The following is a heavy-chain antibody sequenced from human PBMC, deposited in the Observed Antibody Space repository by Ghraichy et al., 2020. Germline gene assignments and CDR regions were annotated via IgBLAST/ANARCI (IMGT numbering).Heavy chain of an antibody. D-gene: IGHD5-12*01. Sequence: SETLSLTCAVYGGSFSGYYWSWIRQPPGKGLEWIGEINHSGSTNYNPSLKSRVTISVDTSKNQFSLKLSSVTAADTAVYYCARDSQEGPPYSGYDFWGQGTLVTVSS. J-gene: IGHJ4*02. CDR2: INHSGST. CDR1: GGSFSGYY. CDR3: ARDSQEGPPYSGYDF. V-gene: IGHV4-34*01.